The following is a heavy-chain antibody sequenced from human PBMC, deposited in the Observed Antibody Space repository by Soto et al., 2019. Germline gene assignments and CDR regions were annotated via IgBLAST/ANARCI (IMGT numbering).Heavy chain of an antibody. D-gene: IGHD6-19*01. Sequence: EVQLVESGGGLVQPGRSLRLSCAASGFTFDDYAMHWVRQAPGKGLEWVSGISWNSGSIGYADSVKGRFTISRDNAKNSLYLQMNSLTAEDTALYYCSTQKSSGWPFYYYYGMDVWGQGTTVTVSS. CDR2: ISWNSGSI. J-gene: IGHJ6*02. CDR1: GFTFDDYA. V-gene: IGHV3-9*01. CDR3: STQKSSGWPFYYYYGMDV.